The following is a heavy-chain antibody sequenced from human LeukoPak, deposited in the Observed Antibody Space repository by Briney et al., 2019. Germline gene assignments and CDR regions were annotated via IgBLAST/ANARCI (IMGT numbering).Heavy chain of an antibody. J-gene: IGHJ4*02. CDR1: GFTFSSYD. V-gene: IGHV3-13*01. CDR2: IGTAGDT. D-gene: IGHD3-3*01. CDR3: ARGSLKSYYDFWSGYYFDY. Sequence: GGSLRLSCAASGFTFSSYDMHRVRQATGKGLEWVSAIGTAGDTYYPGSVKGRFTISRENAKNSLYLQMNSLRAGDTAVYYCARGSLKSYYDFWSGYYFDYWGQGTLVTVSS.